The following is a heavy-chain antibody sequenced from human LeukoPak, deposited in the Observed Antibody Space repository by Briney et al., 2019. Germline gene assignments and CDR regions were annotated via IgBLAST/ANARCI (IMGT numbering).Heavy chain of an antibody. CDR3: ASRPGSGYYYGMDV. J-gene: IGHJ6*02. Sequence: PSGTLSLTCTVSGGSISSGNWWTWVRQPPGKGLEWIGEIYHSGSTNYNPSLKSRVTMSVDTSKNQFSLKLSSVTAADTAVYYCASRPGSGYYYGMDVWGQGTTVTVSS. V-gene: IGHV4-4*02. CDR2: IYHSGST. CDR1: GGSISSGNW. D-gene: IGHD6-19*01.